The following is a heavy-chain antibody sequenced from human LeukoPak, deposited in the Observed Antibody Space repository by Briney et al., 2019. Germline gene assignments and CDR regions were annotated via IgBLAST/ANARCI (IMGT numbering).Heavy chain of an antibody. V-gene: IGHV4-31*03. D-gene: IGHD3-16*01. Sequence: SETLSLTCTVSVGSISDSNHFWTWIRQLPGGGLEWIGYIWNSGNSYYNPSIKSRAIISAATSKRQFYLTLISVTAADTAVYYCARYHWGSSNCPGVDFWGQGTLVTVSS. CDR1: VGSISDSNHF. J-gene: IGHJ4*02. CDR2: IWNSGNS. CDR3: ARYHWGSSNCPGVDF.